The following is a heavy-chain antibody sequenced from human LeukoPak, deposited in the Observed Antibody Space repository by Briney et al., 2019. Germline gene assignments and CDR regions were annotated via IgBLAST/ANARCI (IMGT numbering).Heavy chain of an antibody. D-gene: IGHD3-3*01. J-gene: IGHJ6*02. CDR1: GYTLTGYY. CDR2: INPNSGGT. Sequence: ASVKVSCEASGYTLTGYYMHWVRQAPGQGLEWMGRINPNSGGTNYAQKFQGRVTMTRDTSISTAYMELSRLRSDDTAVYYCARGGYDFVYYYYGMDVWGQGTTVTVSS. V-gene: IGHV1-2*06. CDR3: ARGGYDFVYYYYGMDV.